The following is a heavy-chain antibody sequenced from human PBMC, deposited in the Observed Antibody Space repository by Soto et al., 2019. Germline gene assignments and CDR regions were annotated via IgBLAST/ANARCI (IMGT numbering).Heavy chain of an antibody. CDR2: IYYSGST. D-gene: IGHD2-2*01. CDR1: GGSISSYY. Sequence: SETLSLTCTVSGGSISSYYWSWIRQPPGKGLEWIGYIYYSGSTNYNPSLKSRVTISVDTSKNQFSLKLSSVTAADTAVYYCARGPIVVVPAATWFDPWGQGTLVTVS. V-gene: IGHV4-59*01. J-gene: IGHJ5*02. CDR3: ARGPIVVVPAATWFDP.